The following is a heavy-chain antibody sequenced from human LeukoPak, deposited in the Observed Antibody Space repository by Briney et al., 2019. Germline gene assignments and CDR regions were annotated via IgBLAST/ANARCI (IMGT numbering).Heavy chain of an antibody. J-gene: IGHJ4*02. Sequence: GGSLRLSCAASGFTFSSYGMHWVHQAPGKGLEWVAVISYDGSNKYYADSVKGRFTISRDNSKNTLYLQMNSLRAEDTAVYYCAKDFRYDFWSGYYTAHSLDYWGQGTLVTVSS. CDR1: GFTFSSYG. CDR3: AKDFRYDFWSGYYTAHSLDY. V-gene: IGHV3-30*18. CDR2: ISYDGSNK. D-gene: IGHD3-3*01.